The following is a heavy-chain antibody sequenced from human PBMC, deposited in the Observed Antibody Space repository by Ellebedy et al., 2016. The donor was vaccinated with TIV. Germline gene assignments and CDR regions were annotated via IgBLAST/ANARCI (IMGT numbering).Heavy chain of an antibody. D-gene: IGHD6-25*01. J-gene: IGHJ6*02. V-gene: IGHV1-2*02. CDR1: GHTFRGYY. Sequence: ASVKVSCKASGHTFRGYYIHWVRQAPGQGLEWMGWINPNSGGTNHAQKFQGRLTLTTETSINTDYMELNRLTSDDTAMYYCARDEVVGASRGYQFYGMDVWGQGTTVTVSS. CDR2: INPNSGGT. CDR3: ARDEVVGASRGYQFYGMDV.